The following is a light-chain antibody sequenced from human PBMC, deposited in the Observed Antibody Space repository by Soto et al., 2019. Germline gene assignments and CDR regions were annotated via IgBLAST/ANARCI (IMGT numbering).Light chain of an antibody. Sequence: DTQMTQSPSSLSASVGDTVTIPFQASQDINKFLNWYQQKPGKAPKLLIYDVSNLETGVPSRFSGSGSETHFTLTINSLQPEDIATYYCQQYDNYDITFGQGTRLEIK. CDR1: QDINKF. CDR2: DVS. J-gene: IGKJ5*01. V-gene: IGKV1-33*01. CDR3: QQYDNYDIT.